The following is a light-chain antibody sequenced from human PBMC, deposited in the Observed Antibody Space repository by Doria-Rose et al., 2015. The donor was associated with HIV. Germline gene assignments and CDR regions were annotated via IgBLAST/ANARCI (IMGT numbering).Light chain of an antibody. Sequence: DIRMTQSPSTLSASVGDRVTITCRASQSISSWLAWYQQKPGKAPKLLIYKASDLESGVPSRFSGSGSGTEFTLTISSLQPDDFATYYCQHYNSYPWTFGQGTKVDIK. J-gene: IGKJ1*01. CDR3: QHYNSYPWT. CDR2: KAS. V-gene: IGKV1-5*03. CDR1: QSISSW.